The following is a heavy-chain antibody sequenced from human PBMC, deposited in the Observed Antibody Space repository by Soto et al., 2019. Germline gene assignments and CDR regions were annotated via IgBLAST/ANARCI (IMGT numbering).Heavy chain of an antibody. D-gene: IGHD3-3*01. CDR2: INSDGSST. V-gene: IGHV3-74*01. J-gene: IGHJ5*02. CDR3: ARDAYYDFWSGYYNWFDP. Sequence: PGGSLRLSCAASGFTFSSYWMHWVRQAPGKGLVWVSRINSDGSSTSYADSVKGRFTISRDNAKNTLYLQMNSLRAEDTAVYYCARDAYYDFWSGYYNWFDPWGQGTLVTVSS. CDR1: GFTFSSYW.